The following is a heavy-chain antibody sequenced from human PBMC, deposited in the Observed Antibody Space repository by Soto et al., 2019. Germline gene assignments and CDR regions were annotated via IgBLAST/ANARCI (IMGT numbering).Heavy chain of an antibody. CDR3: ARVEYCSGGSCSPAYYYYYGMDV. J-gene: IGHJ6*02. V-gene: IGHV1-69*01. Sequence: QVQLVQSGAEVKKPGSSVKVSCKASGGTFSSYAISWVRQAPGQGLEWMGGFIPIFGTPNYAQKFQGRVTITADESTSTAYMELSSLRSEDTAVYYCARVEYCSGGSCSPAYYYYYGMDVWGQGTTVTVFS. CDR1: GGTFSSYA. CDR2: FIPIFGTP. D-gene: IGHD2-15*01.